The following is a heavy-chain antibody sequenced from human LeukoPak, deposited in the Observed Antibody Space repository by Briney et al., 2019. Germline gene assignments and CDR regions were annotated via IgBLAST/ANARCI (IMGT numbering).Heavy chain of an antibody. V-gene: IGHV4-59*08. Sequence: KASETLSLTCTVSGDSISSYYWSWIRQPPGKGLEWIGYISYSGNTNYNPSLKSRVTISFDTSNNQFSLKLTSVTAADSAVYYCAGHILGGNFDSWGQGTLVTVSS. CDR2: ISYSGNT. CDR1: GDSISSYY. J-gene: IGHJ4*02. D-gene: IGHD4-23*01. CDR3: AGHILGGNFDS.